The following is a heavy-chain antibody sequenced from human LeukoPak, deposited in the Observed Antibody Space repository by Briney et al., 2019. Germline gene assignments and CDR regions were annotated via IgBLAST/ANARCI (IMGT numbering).Heavy chain of an antibody. D-gene: IGHD6-19*01. Sequence: SQTLSLTCAISGDSVSSNSAAWNWIRQSPSRGLEWLGRTCYKSKWYNDYAVSVKSRITINPDTSKNQFSLQLNSVTPEDTAVYYCARVRYSSGWYRDYYYYMDVWGKGTTVTVSS. J-gene: IGHJ6*03. CDR1: GDSVSSNSAA. V-gene: IGHV6-1*01. CDR2: TCYKSKWYN. CDR3: ARVRYSSGWYRDYYYYMDV.